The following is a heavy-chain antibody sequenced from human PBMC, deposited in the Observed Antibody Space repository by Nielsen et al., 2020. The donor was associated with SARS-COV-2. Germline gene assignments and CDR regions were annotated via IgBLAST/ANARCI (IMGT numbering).Heavy chain of an antibody. J-gene: IGHJ4*02. CDR2: ISSSGSTI. D-gene: IGHD3-16*01. CDR3: ARDPDLNDPVLDY. CDR1: GFTFSDYY. V-gene: IGHV3-11*01. Sequence: GESLKISCAASGFTFSDYYMSWIRQAPGKGLEWVSYISSSGSTIYYADSVKGRFTISRDNAKNSLYLQMNSLRAEDTAVYYCARDPDLNDPVLDYWGQGTLVTVSS.